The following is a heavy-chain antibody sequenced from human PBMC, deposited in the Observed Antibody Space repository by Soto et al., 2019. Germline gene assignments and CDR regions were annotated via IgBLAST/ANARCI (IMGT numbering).Heavy chain of an antibody. CDR2: ISYDGSNK. V-gene: IGHV3-30*18. CDR1: GFTFSSYG. Sequence: QVQLVESGGGVVQPGRSLRLSCAASGFTFSSYGMHWVRQAPGKGLEWVAVISYDGSNKYYADSVKGRLTISRDNSKNTLYLQMNSLRAEDTAVYYCAKGGATAAGTFDYWGQGTLVTVPS. D-gene: IGHD6-13*01. CDR3: AKGGATAAGTFDY. J-gene: IGHJ4*02.